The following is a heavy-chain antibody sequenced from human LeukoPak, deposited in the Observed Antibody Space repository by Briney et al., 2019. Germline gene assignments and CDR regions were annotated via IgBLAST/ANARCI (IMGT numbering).Heavy chain of an antibody. CDR2: ISTSGDNT. D-gene: IGHD2-15*01. Sequence: GGSLRLSCAASGFTFSNYAMSWVRQAPGKGLEWVSTISTSGDNTYFADSVKGRFTISRDISKNTLYLQMNSLRVEDTAVYYCAKDRGYCSGGSCYGDYWGQGTLVTVSS. V-gene: IGHV3-23*01. CDR1: GFTFSNYA. CDR3: AKDRGYCSGGSCYGDY. J-gene: IGHJ4*02.